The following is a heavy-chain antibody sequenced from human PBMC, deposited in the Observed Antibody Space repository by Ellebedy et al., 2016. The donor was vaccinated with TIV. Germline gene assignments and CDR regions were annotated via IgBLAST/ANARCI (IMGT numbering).Heavy chain of an antibody. CDR1: GFTFSTFA. V-gene: IGHV3-33*01. D-gene: IGHD5-12*01. J-gene: IGHJ6*02. CDR2: IWYDGSDK. Sequence: GESLKISXAASGFTFSTFAMHWVRQAPGKGLEWVAVIWYDGSDKYYADSVKGRFTISRDNSKNTLYLQMNSLRAEDTAVYYCARDLLSYSGYEHRMDVWGQGTTVTVSS. CDR3: ARDLLSYSGYEHRMDV.